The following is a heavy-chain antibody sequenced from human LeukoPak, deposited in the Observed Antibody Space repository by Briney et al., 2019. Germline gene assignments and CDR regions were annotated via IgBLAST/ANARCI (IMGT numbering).Heavy chain of an antibody. Sequence: GGSLRLSCAASGFTFSDYYMSWIRQAPGKGLEWVSYISSSGSTIYYADSVKGRFTISRDNSRNTVYLQLNSLRPEDTAVYYCARDAGSGSSAYYGMDVWGQGTTVTVSS. CDR3: ARDAGSGSSAYYGMDV. D-gene: IGHD3-10*01. CDR1: GFTFSDYY. CDR2: ISSSGSTI. J-gene: IGHJ6*02. V-gene: IGHV3-11*04.